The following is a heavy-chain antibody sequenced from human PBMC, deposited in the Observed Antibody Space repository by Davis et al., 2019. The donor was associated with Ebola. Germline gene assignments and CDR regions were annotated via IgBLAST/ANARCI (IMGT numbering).Heavy chain of an antibody. CDR3: ARDVGDGYSPKRPLDY. CDR1: GFRLSSYG. CDR2: ISYDGNAK. J-gene: IGHJ4*02. Sequence: PGGSLRLSCAASGFRLSSYGMNWVRQASGKGLEWVATISYDGNAKFYADSVEGRFTVSRDNPRITLYLQLSSLRPDDTGVYYCARDVGDGYSPKRPLDYWGRGSLVTVSS. D-gene: IGHD5-24*01. V-gene: IGHV3-30*03.